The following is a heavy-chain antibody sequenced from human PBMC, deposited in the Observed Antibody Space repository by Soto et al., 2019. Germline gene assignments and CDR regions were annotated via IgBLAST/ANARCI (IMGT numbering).Heavy chain of an antibody. J-gene: IGHJ4*02. Sequence: QVQLRQSGPRLARPSGTLSLTCVVSGDSVSSTHWWTWVRQTPGKGLEWIGEVYHTGSTKYNPSLTDRVTISVDKSKTHFSLSLMSLTAAATAVYYCATLPPRIVVTVLPIPSWGQGTQVTVSS. CDR3: ATLPPRIVVTVLPIPS. CDR2: VYHTGST. CDR1: GDSVSSTHW. D-gene: IGHD2-21*01. V-gene: IGHV4-4*02.